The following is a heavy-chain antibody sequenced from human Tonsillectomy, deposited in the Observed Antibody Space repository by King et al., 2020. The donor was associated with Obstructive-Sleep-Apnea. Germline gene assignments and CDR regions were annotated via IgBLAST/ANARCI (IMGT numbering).Heavy chain of an antibody. V-gene: IGHV3-43D*03. CDR1: GFTFDDYA. J-gene: IGHJ6*02. D-gene: IGHD3-16*02. CDR2: ISWDGGST. Sequence: VQLVESGGVVVQPGGSLRLSCAASGFTFDDYAMHWVRQAPGKGLEWVSLISWDGGSTYYADSVKGRFIISRDNSKNSLYLQMNSLRAEDTALYYCATDVVIAGFNGMDVWGQGTTVTVSS. CDR3: ATDVVIAGFNGMDV.